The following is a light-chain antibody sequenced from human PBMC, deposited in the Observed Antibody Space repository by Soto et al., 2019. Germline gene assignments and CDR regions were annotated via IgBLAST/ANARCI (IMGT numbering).Light chain of an antibody. J-gene: IGLJ3*02. V-gene: IGLV2-18*02. CDR2: EVS. CDR3: ISYTSSSTWV. Sequence: QSALTQPPSVSGSPGQSVTISCTGTSSDVGSYNRVSWYQQPPGTAPKLMIYEVSNRPSGVPDRFSGSKSGNTASLTISGLQAEDEADYYCISYTSSSTWVFGGGTKLTVL. CDR1: SSDVGSYNR.